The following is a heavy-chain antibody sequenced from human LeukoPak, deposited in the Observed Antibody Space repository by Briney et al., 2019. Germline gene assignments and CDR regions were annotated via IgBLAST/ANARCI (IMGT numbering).Heavy chain of an antibody. CDR2: IKQDGSEK. D-gene: IGHD6-19*01. Sequence: PGGSLRLSCAASGFTFSSYWMSWVRQAPGKGLEWVANIKQDGSEKYYVDSVKGRFTISRDNAKNSLYLQMNSLRSGDTAIYYCARGPRYISGRYAESFSIDYWGQGTLVTVSS. J-gene: IGHJ4*02. CDR3: ARGPRYISGRYAESFSIDY. V-gene: IGHV3-7*03. CDR1: GFTFSSYW.